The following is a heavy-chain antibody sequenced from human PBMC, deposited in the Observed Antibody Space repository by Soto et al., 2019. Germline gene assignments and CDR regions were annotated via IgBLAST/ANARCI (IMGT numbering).Heavy chain of an antibody. V-gene: IGHV5-10-1*01. J-gene: IGHJ4*02. D-gene: IGHD4-17*01. CDR1: GYSLPSYW. CDR3: ARGRNGPYGVDN. Sequence: GEYLKISCKGSGYSLPSYWISWVRQMSGKGPEWQGRIDPSAPYTHSSPSFQGHVTTSADRSISTSYLQGSSLKAPDTAMYYCARGRNGPYGVDNCGQGTRVT. CDR2: IDPSAPYT.